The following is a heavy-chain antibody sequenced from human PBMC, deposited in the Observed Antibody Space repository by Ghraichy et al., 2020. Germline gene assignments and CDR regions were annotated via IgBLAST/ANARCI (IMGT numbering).Heavy chain of an antibody. CDR1: GGSISSSSYY. Sequence: SQTLSLTCTVSGGSISSSSYYWGWIRQPPGKGLEWIGSIYYSGSTYYNPSLKSRVTISVDTSKNQFSLKLSSVTAADTAVYYCARLHPLNWFDPWGQGTLVTVSS. V-gene: IGHV4-39*01. J-gene: IGHJ5*02. CDR2: IYYSGST. CDR3: ARLHPLNWFDP.